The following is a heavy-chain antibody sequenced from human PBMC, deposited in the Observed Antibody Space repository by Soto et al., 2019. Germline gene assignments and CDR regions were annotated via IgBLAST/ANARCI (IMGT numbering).Heavy chain of an antibody. V-gene: IGHV3-21*01. CDR1: GFTFSSYS. CDR2: ICSSSSYI. Sequence: PGGSLRLSCAASGFTFSSYSMNWVRQAPGKGLEWVSSICSSSSYIYYADSVKGRFTISRDNAKNSLYLQMNSLRAEDTVLYYCALWWDPDRRYYYYGMDVWGQGTTVTVSS. CDR3: ALWWDPDRRYYYYGMDV. D-gene: IGHD1-26*01. J-gene: IGHJ6*02.